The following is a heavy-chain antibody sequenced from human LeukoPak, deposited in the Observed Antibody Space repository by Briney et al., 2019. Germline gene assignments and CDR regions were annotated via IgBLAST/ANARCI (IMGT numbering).Heavy chain of an antibody. CDR1: GGSFSGYY. V-gene: IGHV4-34*09. D-gene: IGHD2-2*01. CDR2: INHSGST. Sequence: PSETLSLTCAVYGGSFSGYYWSWIRQPPGKGLEWIGEINHSGSTNYNPSLKSRVTISVDTSKNQFSLKLSSVTAADTAVYYCARGHCSSTSCYRGWFDPWGQGTLVTVSS. CDR3: ARGHCSSTSCYRGWFDP. J-gene: IGHJ5*02.